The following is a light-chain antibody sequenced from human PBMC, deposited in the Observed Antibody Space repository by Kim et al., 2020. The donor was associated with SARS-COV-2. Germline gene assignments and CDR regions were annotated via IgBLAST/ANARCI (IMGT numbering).Light chain of an antibody. CDR1: QSLMHSDGNTY. CDR3: KQSTNWPWT. J-gene: IGKJ1*01. V-gene: IGKV2-30*02. Sequence: DVMMTQSPIFLPVTLGQPASISCRSSQSLMHSDGNTYLNWFQQRPGQSPRRLIYKVSNRDSGVPDRFSGSGSGSDFTLKINRVEAEDVGIYYCKQSTNWPWTFGQGTKVDIK. CDR2: KVS.